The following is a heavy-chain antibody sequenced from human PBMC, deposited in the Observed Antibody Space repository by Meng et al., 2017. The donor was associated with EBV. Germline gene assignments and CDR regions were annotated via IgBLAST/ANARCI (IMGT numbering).Heavy chain of an antibody. J-gene: IGHJ6*02. CDR3: ARDPLWGAADGTGGMDV. D-gene: IGHD6-13*01. V-gene: IGHV1-2*06. CDR2: ITPKSGGT. CDR1: EYTCNSYH. Sequence: VKLLYSGFDGMTRGVYLQLNLTAVEYTCNSYHMHCVRPSAGQVLNWMGRITPKSGGTHDAQNFPGRIPMTMDTSIKTGYMELSRLRSHETAVYYCARDPLWGAADGTGGMDVWGQGTTVTVSS.